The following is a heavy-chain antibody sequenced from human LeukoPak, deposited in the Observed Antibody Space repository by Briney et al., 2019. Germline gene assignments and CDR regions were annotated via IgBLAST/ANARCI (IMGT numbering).Heavy chain of an antibody. J-gene: IGHJ4*02. Sequence: PSETLSLTCTVSGGSTSNSSWSWIRQPAGKGLEWIGRIYTDGSTNSNPSLRSRLTMSLDTSKNQFSLKLTSVTAADTAVYFCARAPSGCGGTCAFDYWGQGTLVTVSS. D-gene: IGHD2-15*01. CDR1: GGSTSNSS. CDR2: IYTDGST. V-gene: IGHV4-4*07. CDR3: ARAPSGCGGTCAFDY.